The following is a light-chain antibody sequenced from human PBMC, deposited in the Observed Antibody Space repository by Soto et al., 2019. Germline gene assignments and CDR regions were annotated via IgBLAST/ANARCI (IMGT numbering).Light chain of an antibody. CDR3: SSYTSSSTLYV. CDR1: SSDVGGYNY. J-gene: IGLJ1*01. CDR2: EVS. Sequence: QSALTQPASVSGSPGQSITNSCTGTSSDVGGYNYVSWYQQHPGKAPKLMIYEVSNRPSGVSNRFSGSKSGNTASLTISGLQAEEEADYYCSSYTSSSTLYVFGTGTKLTVL. V-gene: IGLV2-14*01.